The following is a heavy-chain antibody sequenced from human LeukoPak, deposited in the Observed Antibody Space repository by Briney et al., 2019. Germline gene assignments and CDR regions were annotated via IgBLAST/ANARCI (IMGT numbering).Heavy chain of an antibody. CDR2: TYYRSKWYY. J-gene: IGHJ4*02. CDR1: GDSFSSNSAA. V-gene: IGHV6-1*01. CDR3: ARDPVAGSPIFDS. Sequence: SQTLSLTCAISGDSFSSNSAAWNWIRQSPSRGLEWLARTYYRSKWYYDYALAVKSRITINPDTSKNQFSLQLNSVTPEDTAVYFCARDPVAGSPIFDSWGQGTLVTVSS.